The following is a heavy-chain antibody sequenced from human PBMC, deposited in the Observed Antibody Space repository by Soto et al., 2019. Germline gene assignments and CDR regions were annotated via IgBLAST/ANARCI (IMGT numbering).Heavy chain of an antibody. V-gene: IGHV3-53*04. CDR2: IYSGGST. CDR1: GFTFSSNY. Sequence: GGSLRLSCAASGFTFSSNYMSWVRQAPGKGLEWVSVIYSGGSTYYADSVKGRFTISRHNSKNTLYLQMNSLRAEDTAVYYCARTVPNAIDWYFDLWGRGTLVTVSS. CDR3: ARTVPNAIDWYFDL. J-gene: IGHJ2*01. D-gene: IGHD4-17*01.